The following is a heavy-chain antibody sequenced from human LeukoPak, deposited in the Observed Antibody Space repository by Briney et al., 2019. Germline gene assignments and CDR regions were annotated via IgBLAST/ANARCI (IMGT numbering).Heavy chain of an antibody. CDR1: GFTVSSNY. CDR3: ARDLLEWYFDY. J-gene: IGHJ4*02. CDR2: IYSGGST. Sequence: GGSLRLSCAASGFTVSSNYMSWVRQAPGKGLEWVSVIYSGGSTFYADSVKGRFSISRDNSKNTLYLQMNSLRAEDTAVYYCARDLLEWYFDYWGQGTLVTVSS. V-gene: IGHV3-66*01. D-gene: IGHD3-3*01.